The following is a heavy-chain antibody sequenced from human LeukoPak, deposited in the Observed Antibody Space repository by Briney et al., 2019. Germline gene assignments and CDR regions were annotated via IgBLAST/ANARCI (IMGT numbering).Heavy chain of an antibody. D-gene: IGHD1-26*01. J-gene: IGHJ4*02. CDR3: AREKWEVPHDY. CDR1: GFTFSSYS. Sequence: PGGSLRLSCAASGFTFSSYSMNWVRQAPGKGLEWVSYISSSSSTIYYADSVKGRFTISRDNAKNSLDLHMDSLTAEDTAVYYCAREKWEVPHDYWGQGTLVTVSS. V-gene: IGHV3-48*04. CDR2: ISSSSSTI.